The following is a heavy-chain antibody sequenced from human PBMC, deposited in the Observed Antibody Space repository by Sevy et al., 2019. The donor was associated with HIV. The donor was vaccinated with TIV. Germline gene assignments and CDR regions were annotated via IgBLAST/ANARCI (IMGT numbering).Heavy chain of an antibody. CDR3: ARWDDYYYDSSGYCFDY. CDR1: GFTFSDYY. J-gene: IGHJ4*02. D-gene: IGHD3-22*01. Sequence: GGSLRLSCAASGFTFSDYYMSWIRQAPGKGLEWVSYISSSGSTIYYADSVKGRLTISRDNAKNSLYLQMNSLRAEDTAVYYCARWDDYYYDSSGYCFDYWGQGTLVTVSS. CDR2: ISSSGSTI. V-gene: IGHV3-11*01.